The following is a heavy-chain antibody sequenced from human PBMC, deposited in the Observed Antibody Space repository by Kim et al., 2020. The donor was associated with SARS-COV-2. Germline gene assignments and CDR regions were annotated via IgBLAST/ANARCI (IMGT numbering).Heavy chain of an antibody. J-gene: IGHJ4*02. CDR1: GFTFSSYA. D-gene: IGHD3-10*01. CDR2: ISGSGGST. CDR3: AKHMVRGVIIWYLDY. Sequence: GGSLRLSCAASGFTFSSYAMSWVRQAPGKGLEWVSAISGSGGSTYYADSVKGRFTISRDNSKNTLYLQMNSLRAEDTAVYYCAKHMVRGVIIWYLDYWGQGTLVTVSS. V-gene: IGHV3-23*01.